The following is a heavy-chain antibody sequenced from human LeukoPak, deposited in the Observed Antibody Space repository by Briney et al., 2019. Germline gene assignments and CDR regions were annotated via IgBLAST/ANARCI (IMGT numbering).Heavy chain of an antibody. CDR1: GFNFNDAA. V-gene: IGHV3-23*01. D-gene: IGHD5-24*01. CDR3: AKDIQLSA. Sequence: GGSLRLSCAASGFNFNDAAMTWVRQAPGKGLEWVSLIASSGRNTYYTDSVRGRFTISRDDSKKTLSLQMNSLRVEDTAIYYCAKDIQLSAWGLGTMVTVSS. CDR2: IASSGRNT. J-gene: IGHJ3*01.